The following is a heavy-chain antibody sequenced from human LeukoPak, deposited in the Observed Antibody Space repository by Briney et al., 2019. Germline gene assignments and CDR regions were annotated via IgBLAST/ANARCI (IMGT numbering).Heavy chain of an antibody. D-gene: IGHD6-13*01. CDR2: ISWDGGST. J-gene: IGHJ4*02. Sequence: GGSLRLSCAASGFTFDDYAMHWVRQAPGKGLEWVSLISWDGGSTYYADSVKGRFTISRDNSKNSLYLQMNSLRAEDTALYYCAQDIESYSSSWSGLDYWGQGTLVTVSS. CDR1: GFTFDDYA. CDR3: AQDIESYSSSWSGLDY. V-gene: IGHV3-43D*03.